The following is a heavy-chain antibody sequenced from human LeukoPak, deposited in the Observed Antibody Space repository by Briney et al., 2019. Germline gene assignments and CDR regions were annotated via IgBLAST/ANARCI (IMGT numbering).Heavy chain of an antibody. D-gene: IGHD3-10*01. CDR3: AKLKRVGIAPFDD. Sequence: GGSLRLSCAASGFAFSHFAMSWVRQVPGKGLHWVSTISGSGNKTYDADSVKGRFTISRDNSKNTLYLQMTGLRAEDTAVYYCAKLKRVGIAPFDDWGQGTLVTVSS. V-gene: IGHV3-23*01. CDR1: GFAFSHFA. J-gene: IGHJ4*02. CDR2: ISGSGNKT.